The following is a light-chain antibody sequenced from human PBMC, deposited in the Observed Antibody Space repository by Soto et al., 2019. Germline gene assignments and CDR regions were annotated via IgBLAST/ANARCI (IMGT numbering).Light chain of an antibody. CDR3: SSYTSSNTVV. J-gene: IGLJ2*01. CDR1: SSDVGGYNY. V-gene: IGLV2-14*03. CDR2: DVN. Sequence: QSALTQPASVSGSPGQSITISCTGTSSDVGGYNYVSWYQQHPGKVPKLMLYDVNNRPSGVSFRFSGSKSGNTASLTISGLQAEDEADYYCSSYTSSNTVVFGGGTKLTVL.